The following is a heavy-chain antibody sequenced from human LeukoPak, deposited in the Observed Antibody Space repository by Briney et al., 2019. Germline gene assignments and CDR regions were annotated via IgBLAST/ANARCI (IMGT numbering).Heavy chain of an antibody. CDR3: ARGGHSSFDY. Sequence: GGSLRLSCAASGFTFSSYGMHWVRQAPGKGLEWVSRITSDGSNINYADSVQGRFTISRDNAKNTLYLQMNSLRAEDTAVYYCARGGHSSFDYWGQGALVTVSS. V-gene: IGHV3-74*01. D-gene: IGHD3-16*01. J-gene: IGHJ4*02. CDR2: ITSDGSNI. CDR1: GFTFSSYG.